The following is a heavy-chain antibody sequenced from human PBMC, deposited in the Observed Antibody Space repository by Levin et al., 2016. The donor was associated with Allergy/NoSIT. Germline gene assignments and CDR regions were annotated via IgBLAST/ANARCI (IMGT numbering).Heavy chain of an antibody. CDR3: AAATSRYSSGWYGNY. CDR2: ISAYNGNT. V-gene: IGHV1-18*01. Sequence: WVRQAPGQGLEWMGWISAYNGNTNYAQKLQGRVTMTTDTSTSTAYMELRSLRSDDTAVYYCAAATSRYSSGWYGNYWGQGTLVTVSS. D-gene: IGHD6-19*01. J-gene: IGHJ4*02.